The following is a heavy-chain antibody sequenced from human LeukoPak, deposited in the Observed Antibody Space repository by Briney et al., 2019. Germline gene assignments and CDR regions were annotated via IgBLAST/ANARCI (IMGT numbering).Heavy chain of an antibody. CDR3: ARERRDGYIRSDY. CDR1: GFTFSTYS. D-gene: IGHD5-24*01. J-gene: IGHJ4*02. V-gene: IGHV3-48*04. CDR2: ISPGSSTM. Sequence: GGSLRLSCAASGFTFSTYSMNWVRQAPGKGLEWVSYISPGSSTMSYADSVKGRFTISRDNAKNSLYLQMNSLRAEDTAVYYCARERRDGYIRSDYWGQGTLVTVSS.